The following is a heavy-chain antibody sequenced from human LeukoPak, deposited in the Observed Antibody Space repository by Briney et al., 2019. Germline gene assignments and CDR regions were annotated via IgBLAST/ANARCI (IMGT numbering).Heavy chain of an antibody. Sequence: SETLSLTCTVSGDSISSSTSSTTYYWGWIRQPPGKGLEWIGSITYSGATHYNESLKSRVTISVDTSRNQFSLRLSSVTAADTAVYYCARGVGHSGVLHIWGQGTMVTVSS. CDR1: GDSISSSTSSTTYY. CDR2: ITYSGAT. J-gene: IGHJ3*02. V-gene: IGHV4-39*01. D-gene: IGHD1-26*01. CDR3: ARGVGHSGVLHI.